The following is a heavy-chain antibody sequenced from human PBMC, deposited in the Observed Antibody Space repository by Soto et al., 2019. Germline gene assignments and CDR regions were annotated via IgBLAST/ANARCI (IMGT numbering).Heavy chain of an antibody. CDR3: AKDAPRRDIRGSDWFDP. D-gene: IGHD2-15*01. J-gene: IGHJ5*02. V-gene: IGHV3-23*01. CDR1: GFTFSSYA. Sequence: EVQLLESGGGLVQPGGSLRLSCAASGFTFSSYAMSWVRQAPGKGLEWVSAISGSGGSTYYADSVKGRFTISRDNSKNTLYLQMQSLRAGDTDVYYCAKDAPRRDIRGSDWFDPWGQGTLVTLSS. CDR2: ISGSGGST.